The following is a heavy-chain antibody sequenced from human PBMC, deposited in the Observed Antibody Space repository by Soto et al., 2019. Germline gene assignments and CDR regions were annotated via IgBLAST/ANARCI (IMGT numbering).Heavy chain of an antibody. CDR3: AKDKSRQLGDFDDAFDI. CDR1: GFTFSSYA. J-gene: IGHJ3*02. Sequence: EVQLLESGGGLVQPGGSLRLSCAASGFTFSSYAMSWVRQAPGKGLEWVSAISGSGGSTYYADSVKGRFTISRDNSKNTLYLQMNSLRAEDTAVYYCAKDKSRQLGDFDDAFDIWGQGTMVTVSS. CDR2: ISGSGGST. D-gene: IGHD6-13*01. V-gene: IGHV3-23*01.